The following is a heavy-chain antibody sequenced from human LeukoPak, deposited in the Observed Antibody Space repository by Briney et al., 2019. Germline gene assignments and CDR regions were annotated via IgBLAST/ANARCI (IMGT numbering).Heavy chain of an antibody. V-gene: IGHV3-23*01. D-gene: IGHD4-17*01. CDR1: GFTFSSYA. CDR3: AKDRWIGLDYGDPHGGVFVY. CDR2: ISGSGGST. J-gene: IGHJ4*02. Sequence: GGSLRLSCAASGFTFSSYAMSWVRQAPGKGLEWVLAISGSGGSTYYADSVKGRFTISRDNSKNTLYLQMNSLRAEDTAVYYCAKDRWIGLDYGDPHGGVFVYWGQGTLVTVSS.